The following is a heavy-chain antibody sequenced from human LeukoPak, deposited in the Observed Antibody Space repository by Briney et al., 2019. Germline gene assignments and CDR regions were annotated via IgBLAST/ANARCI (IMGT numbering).Heavy chain of an antibody. D-gene: IGHD6-19*01. V-gene: IGHV4-34*01. J-gene: IGHJ4*02. Sequence: SETLYLTCDVYGGTFSGYYWSWIRQPPGKGLEWMGEINHSGSTNYNPSLKSRVTISVDTSKNQFSLKLSSVTAADTAVYCCARAQWLHYFDYWGQGTLVTVSS. CDR2: INHSGST. CDR1: GGTFSGYY. CDR3: ARAQWLHYFDY.